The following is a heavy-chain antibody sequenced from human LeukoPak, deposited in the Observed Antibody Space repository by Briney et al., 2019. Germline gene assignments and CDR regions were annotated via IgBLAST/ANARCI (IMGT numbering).Heavy chain of an antibody. Sequence: GGPLRLSCAACVFLFSSSGMRGLRAPPDGGVGGVVFIRYDGSNKYYADSVKGRFTISRDNSKNTLYLQMNSLRAEDTAVYYCAKDYTTDLNWFDPWGQGTLVTVSS. J-gene: IGHJ5*02. CDR1: VFLFSSSG. CDR3: AKDYTTDLNWFDP. CDR2: IRYDGSNK. V-gene: IGHV3-30*02. D-gene: IGHD3-16*01.